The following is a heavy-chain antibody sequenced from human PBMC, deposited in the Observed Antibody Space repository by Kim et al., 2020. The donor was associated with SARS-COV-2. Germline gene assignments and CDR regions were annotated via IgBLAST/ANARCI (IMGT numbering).Heavy chain of an antibody. D-gene: IGHD6-19*01. CDR1: GYTFTSYA. CDR3: ARDGSQWLAWWTDAFDI. J-gene: IGHJ3*02. V-gene: IGHV1-3*01. Sequence: ASVKVSCKASGYTFTSYAMHWVRQAPGQRLEWMGWINAGNGNTKYSQKFQGRVTITRDTSASTAYMELSSLRSEDTAVYYCARDGSQWLAWWTDAFDIWGQGTMVTVSS. CDR2: INAGNGNT.